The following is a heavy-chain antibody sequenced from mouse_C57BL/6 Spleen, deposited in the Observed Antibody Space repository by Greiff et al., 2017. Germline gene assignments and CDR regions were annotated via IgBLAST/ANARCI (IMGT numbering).Heavy chain of an antibody. D-gene: IGHD2-3*01. V-gene: IGHV5-9-1*02. CDR1: GFTFSSYA. J-gene: IGHJ3*01. CDR3: TREDGYYLFAY. Sequence: EVNVVESGEGLVKPGGSLKLSCAASGFTFSSYAMSWVRQTPEKRLEWVAYISSGGDYIYYADTVRGRFTISRDNARNTLYLQMSSLKSEDTAMYYCTREDGYYLFAYWGQGTLVTVSA. CDR2: ISSGGDYI.